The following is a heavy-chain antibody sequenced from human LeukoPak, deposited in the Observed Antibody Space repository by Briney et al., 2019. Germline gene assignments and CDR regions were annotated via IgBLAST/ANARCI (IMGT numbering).Heavy chain of an antibody. CDR3: ARDLNRRVFTDY. J-gene: IGHJ4*02. Sequence: GGSLRLSCAASGFTFSSYAMSWVRQAPGKGLEWVSAIIGSGSSTYYADSVKGRFTISRDNSKNTLYLQMDSLRAEDTAVYYCARDLNRRVFTDYWGQGTLVTVSS. CDR1: GFTFSSYA. V-gene: IGHV3-23*01. CDR2: IIGSGSST.